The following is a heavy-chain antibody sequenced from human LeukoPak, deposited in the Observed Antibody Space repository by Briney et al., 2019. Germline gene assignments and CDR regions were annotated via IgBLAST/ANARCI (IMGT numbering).Heavy chain of an antibody. V-gene: IGHV4-34*01. D-gene: IGHD3-16*01. CDR3: ARGRGGKRGYFDY. Sequence: SETLSLTCAVYGGSFSGYYWSWIRQPPGKGLEWIGEINHSGSTNYNPSLKSRVTISVDTSKNQFSLKLSSATAADTAVYYCARGRGGKRGYFDYWGQGTLVTVSS. CDR1: GGSFSGYY. CDR2: INHSGST. J-gene: IGHJ4*02.